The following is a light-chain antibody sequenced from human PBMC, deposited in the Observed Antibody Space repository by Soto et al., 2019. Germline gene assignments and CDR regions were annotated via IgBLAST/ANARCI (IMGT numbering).Light chain of an antibody. CDR3: QQYGSSRT. Sequence: EIVLTQSPGTXXLSPGERATXXXXASQSVSSSYLAWYQQKPGQAPRLLIYGASSRATGIPDRFSGSGSGTDFTLTISRLEPEDFAVYYCQQYGSSRTFGQGTKVEIK. V-gene: IGKV3-20*01. CDR1: QSVSSSY. CDR2: GAS. J-gene: IGKJ1*01.